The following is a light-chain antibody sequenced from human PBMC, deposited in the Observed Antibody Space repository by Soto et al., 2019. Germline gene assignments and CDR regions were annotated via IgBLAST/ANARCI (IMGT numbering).Light chain of an antibody. CDR3: AAWDDSLDGPV. CDR2: SNN. CDR1: SSNIGSNT. V-gene: IGLV1-44*01. Sequence: QSVLTQPPSASGAPGQRVTISCSGSSSNIGSNTVNWYQQFPGTAPRVLMYSNNQRPSGVPDRFSGSKSGTSVFLVISGLQSDDEADYYCAAWDDSLDGPVFGGGTQLTVL. J-gene: IGLJ3*02.